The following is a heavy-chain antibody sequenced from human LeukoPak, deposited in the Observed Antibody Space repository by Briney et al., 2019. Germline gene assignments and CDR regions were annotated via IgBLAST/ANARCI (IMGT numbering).Heavy chain of an antibody. V-gene: IGHV3-48*03. J-gene: IGHJ4*02. CDR3: ARGPYCTNLNCYPWFDY. CDR2: ITRSGTTI. CDR1: GFTFSSYE. Sequence: GGSLRLSCVASGFTFSSYEMNWVRQAPGKGLEWISYITRSGTTIYYADSVQGRFTISRDNAKNSLFLQMDGLRAEDTAVYYCARGPYCTNLNCYPWFDYWGQGILVTVSS. D-gene: IGHD2-8*01.